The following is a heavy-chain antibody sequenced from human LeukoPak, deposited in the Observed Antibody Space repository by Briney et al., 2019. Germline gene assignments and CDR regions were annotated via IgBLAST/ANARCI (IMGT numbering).Heavy chain of an antibody. Sequence: GASVKVSCKASGYTFTSYGISWVRQAPGQGLEWMGWISAYNGNTNYAQKLQGRVTMTTDTSTSTAYMELSSLRSEDTAVYYCAREGDSGADYSSGWQPWGQGTLVTVSS. CDR2: ISAYNGNT. V-gene: IGHV1-18*01. D-gene: IGHD6-19*01. CDR1: GYTFTSYG. CDR3: AREGDSGADYSSGWQP. J-gene: IGHJ5*02.